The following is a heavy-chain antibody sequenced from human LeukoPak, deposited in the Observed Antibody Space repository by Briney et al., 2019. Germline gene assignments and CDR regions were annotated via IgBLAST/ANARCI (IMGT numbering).Heavy chain of an antibody. D-gene: IGHD2-2*01. Sequence: PSGPLSLPFGVFGGSFIGYYWSWIRQPPGKGRGGIGEFNHSGSTNYNPSLKSRVTISVDTSKTKSSLKLSSVTAADTAVYYCARVGIVVVPGASEWFDPWGQGTLVTVSS. CDR3: ARVGIVVVPGASEWFDP. V-gene: IGHV4-34*01. J-gene: IGHJ5*02. CDR2: FNHSGST. CDR1: GGSFIGYY.